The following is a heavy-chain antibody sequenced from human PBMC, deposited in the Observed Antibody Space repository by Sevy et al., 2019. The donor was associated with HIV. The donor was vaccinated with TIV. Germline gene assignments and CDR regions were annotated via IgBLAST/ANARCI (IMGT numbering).Heavy chain of an antibody. CDR1: GYSINSGYY. V-gene: IGHV4-38-2*02. D-gene: IGHD6-13*01. CDR3: TKEAAAGTRNWFDP. Sequence: SETLSLTCAVSGYSINSGYYWGWIRQPPGKGLEWIGSISHSGSTYYNPSLKSRLTISIDTSRKQFSLKLTSVTAADTAVYYCTKEAAAGTRNWFDPWGQGTLVTVSS. CDR2: ISHSGST. J-gene: IGHJ5*02.